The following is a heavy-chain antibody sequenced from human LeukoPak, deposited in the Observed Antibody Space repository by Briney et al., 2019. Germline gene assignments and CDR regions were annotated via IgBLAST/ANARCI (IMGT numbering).Heavy chain of an antibody. V-gene: IGHV3-23*01. CDR2: ISGSGGTT. J-gene: IGHJ4*02. D-gene: IGHD3-22*01. CDR3: AKGITMIVVVIRTGFDY. CDR1: GFTFSSYA. Sequence: GGSLRLSCAASGFTFSSYAMSWVRQAPGKGLEWVSSISGSGGTTYYADSVKGRFTISRDNSKNTLYLQMSSLRAEDTAVYYCAKGITMIVVVIRTGFDYWGQGTLVTVSS.